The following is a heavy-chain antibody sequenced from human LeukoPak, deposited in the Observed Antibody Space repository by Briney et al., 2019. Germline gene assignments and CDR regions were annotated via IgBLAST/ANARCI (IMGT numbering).Heavy chain of an antibody. J-gene: IGHJ3*02. CDR3: GRGGYCNGGTCYSLNAFDI. V-gene: IGHV3-48*03. Sequence: PGGSLRLSCAATGYIFSSFEMNCLRQAPGKGLEWVSYICSSGTTIYADYAKGRFSISRDNAKNSLQLEMNTLRAEDTAVYYCGRGGYCNGGTCYSLNAFDIWGQGTMVTLSS. CDR1: GYIFSSFE. CDR2: ICSSGTTI. D-gene: IGHD2-15*01.